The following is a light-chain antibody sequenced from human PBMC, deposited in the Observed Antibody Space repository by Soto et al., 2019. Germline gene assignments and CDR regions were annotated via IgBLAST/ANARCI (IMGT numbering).Light chain of an antibody. V-gene: IGKV1-33*01. Sequence: DIQMTQSPSSLSASVGDRVTISCQASQDISNYLNWYQQKPGKAPKLLIYTASSLQSGVPSRFSGGGSGTDFNFSISSLQPEDIATYYCQQYDYLPCTVGPGTKVDIK. CDR3: QQYDYLPCT. J-gene: IGKJ3*01. CDR1: QDISNY. CDR2: TAS.